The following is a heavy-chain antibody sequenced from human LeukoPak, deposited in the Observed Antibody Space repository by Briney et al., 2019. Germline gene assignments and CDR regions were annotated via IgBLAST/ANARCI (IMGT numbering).Heavy chain of an antibody. D-gene: IGHD3/OR15-3a*01. CDR3: ARHRGDWISNNWFDP. V-gene: IGHV4-38-2*01. J-gene: IGHJ5*02. CDR2: IYHRGST. CDR1: GYSISSGYY. Sequence: PSETLSLTCAVSGYSISSGYYWGWIRQPPGKGLEWIGSIYHRGSTYYNPSPKSRVTISVDTSKNQFSLKLSSVTAADTAVYYCARHRGDWISNNWFDPWGQGNLVTVSS.